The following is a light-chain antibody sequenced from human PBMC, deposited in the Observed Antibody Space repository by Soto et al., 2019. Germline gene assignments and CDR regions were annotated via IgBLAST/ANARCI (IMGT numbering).Light chain of an antibody. CDR2: GAS. CDR1: QSVSSSY. V-gene: IGKV3-20*01. Sequence: EIVLTQSPGTLSLSPGERATLSCRASQSVSSSYLAWYQQTPGQAPRILIYGASSRATGIPDRFSGSGSWTDCPLTISRLEHEDFAVNYCQQYGSSPPGTFGQGTQVEIK. J-gene: IGKJ1*01. CDR3: QQYGSSPPGT.